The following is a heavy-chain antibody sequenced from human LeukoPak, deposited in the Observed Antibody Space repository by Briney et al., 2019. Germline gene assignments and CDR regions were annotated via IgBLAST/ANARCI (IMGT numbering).Heavy chain of an antibody. J-gene: IGHJ4*02. Sequence: AGTLSLSCAASGFTFSPYCMRWVRQAPGKGLEWVAVIWYDGRNKHYADSVKGRFTISRDNSKNTLYLQMNSLRAEDTAVYYCARSPNYGDYSSVDYWGQGTLVTVSS. D-gene: IGHD4-17*01. CDR3: ARSPNYGDYSSVDY. V-gene: IGHV3-33*01. CDR1: GFTFSPYC. CDR2: IWYDGRNK.